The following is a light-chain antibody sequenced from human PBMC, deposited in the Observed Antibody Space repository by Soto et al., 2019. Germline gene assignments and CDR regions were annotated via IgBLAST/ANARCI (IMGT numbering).Light chain of an antibody. Sequence: EIVMTQSPATLSVSPGERATLSCRASQSVSSNLAWYQQKPGQAPRLLIYGASTRATGIPASFSGSGPGTEVTLPISSVHDEDVGGDYCHQYKNRRPGTFGPGPKVDIK. J-gene: IGKJ3*01. CDR2: GAS. CDR1: QSVSSN. V-gene: IGKV3-15*01. CDR3: HQYKNRRPGT.